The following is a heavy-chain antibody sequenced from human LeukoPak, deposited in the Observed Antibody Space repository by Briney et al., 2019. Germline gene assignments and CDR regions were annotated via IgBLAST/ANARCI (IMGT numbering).Heavy chain of an antibody. CDR2: IYYSGST. J-gene: IGHJ3*02. CDR1: GGSISSCY. CDR3: AKEGHYDSSGDAFDI. D-gene: IGHD3-22*01. V-gene: IGHV4-59*01. Sequence: SETLSLTCTGSGGSISSCYWSWIRQPPGEGLEWIGYIYYSGSTNYNPSLKSRVTISVDTSKNQFSLKLSSVNAEDTAVYYCAKEGHYDSSGDAFDIWGQGTMVTVSS.